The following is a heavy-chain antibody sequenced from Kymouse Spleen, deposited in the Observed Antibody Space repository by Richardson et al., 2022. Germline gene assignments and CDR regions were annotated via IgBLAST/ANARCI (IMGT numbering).Heavy chain of an antibody. CDR3: ASPLTGDGMDV. J-gene: IGHJ6*02. V-gene: IGHV4-34*01. CDR1: GGSFSGYY. Sequence: QVQLQQWGAGLLKPSETLSLTCAVYGGSFSGYYWSWIRQPPGKGLEWIGEINHSGSTNYNPSLKSRVTISVDTSKNQFSLKLSSVTAADTAVYYCASPLTGDGMDVWGQGTTVTVSS. CDR2: INHSGST. D-gene: IGHD7-27*02.